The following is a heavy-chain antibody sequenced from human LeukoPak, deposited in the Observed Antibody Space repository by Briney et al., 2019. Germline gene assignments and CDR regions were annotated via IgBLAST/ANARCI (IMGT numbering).Heavy chain of an antibody. V-gene: IGHV3-21*01. D-gene: IGHD6-19*01. J-gene: IGHJ4*02. CDR1: GFTFSSYS. CDR2: ISSSSSYI. CDR3: ARDRASSGSLLLDY. Sequence: GGSLRLSCAASGFTFSSYSVNWVRQAPGKGLEWVSSISSSSSYIYYADSVKGRFTISRDNAKNSLYLQMNSLRAEDTAVYYCARDRASSGSLLLDYWGQGTLVTVSS.